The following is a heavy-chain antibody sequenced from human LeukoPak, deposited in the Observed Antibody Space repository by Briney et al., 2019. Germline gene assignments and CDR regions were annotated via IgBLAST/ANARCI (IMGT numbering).Heavy chain of an antibody. D-gene: IGHD3-16*01. Sequence: ASVKVPCKASGYTFTSYGISWVRQAPGQGLEWMGWISAYNGNTNYAQKLQGRVTMTTDTSTSTAYMELRSLSSDDTAVYYCARGEVLGYDLTAFDIWGQGTMVTVSS. V-gene: IGHV1-18*01. J-gene: IGHJ3*02. CDR2: ISAYNGNT. CDR3: ARGEVLGYDLTAFDI. CDR1: GYTFTSYG.